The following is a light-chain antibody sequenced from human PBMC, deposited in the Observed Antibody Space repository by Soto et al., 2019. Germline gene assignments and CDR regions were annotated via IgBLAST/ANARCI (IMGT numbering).Light chain of an antibody. CDR2: GAS. CDR3: QHYDSSPTT. CDR1: QSVSSSY. Sequence: EIVLTQSPGTLSLSPGERATLSCRASQSVSSSYLAWYQQKPGQAPRLLISGASSRATGIPDRFSGSGSGTDFTLTISRLEPEDFAVYFCQHYDSSPTTFGGGTKVEIK. J-gene: IGKJ4*01. V-gene: IGKV3-20*01.